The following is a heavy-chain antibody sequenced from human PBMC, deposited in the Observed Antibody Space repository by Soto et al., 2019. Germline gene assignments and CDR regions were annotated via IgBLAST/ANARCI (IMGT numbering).Heavy chain of an antibody. CDR3: ARDTYYDILTGYYYYYGMDV. Sequence: SGTLSITCADNRKSFIGYYLTWIGKASRKGLEWIGEINHSGSTNYNPSLKSRVTISVDTSKNQFSLKLSSVTAADTAVYYCARDTYYDILTGYYYYYGMDVWGRGTTVT. J-gene: IGHJ6*02. V-gene: IGHV4-34*01. D-gene: IGHD3-9*01. CDR1: RKSFIGYY. CDR2: INHSGST.